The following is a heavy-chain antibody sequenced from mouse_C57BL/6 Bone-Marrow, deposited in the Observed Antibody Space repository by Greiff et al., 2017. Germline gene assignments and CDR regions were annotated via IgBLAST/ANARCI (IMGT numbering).Heavy chain of an antibody. CDR3: ARTGPQGRSFDY. D-gene: IGHD3-1*01. CDR2: LYPTSGRT. J-gene: IGHJ2*03. Sequence: QVQLQQPGAELVQPGASVKMSCKASGYTFTSYWITWVKQRPGQGLAWIGALYPTSGRTHSTEKFQSKAILTVDTSSNTADMQLSSLTSEDSAVLYCARTGPQGRSFDYGGKGTRHTVAS. V-gene: IGHV1-55*01. CDR1: GYTFTSYW.